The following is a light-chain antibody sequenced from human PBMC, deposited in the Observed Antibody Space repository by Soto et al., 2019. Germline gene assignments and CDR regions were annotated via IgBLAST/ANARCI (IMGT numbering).Light chain of an antibody. CDR1: QSVSSSY. Sequence: EIVLTQSPGTLSLSPGERATLSCRASQSVSSSYLAWYQQKPGQAPRLLIYGASSRATGIPDRCSGSGSGTDFTLTISSLEPEGFEVYYCQQFGTFGPGTKVDIK. V-gene: IGKV3-20*01. CDR2: GAS. J-gene: IGKJ3*01. CDR3: QQFGT.